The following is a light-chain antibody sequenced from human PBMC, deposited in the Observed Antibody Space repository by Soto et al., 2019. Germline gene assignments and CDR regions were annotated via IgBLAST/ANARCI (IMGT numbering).Light chain of an antibody. V-gene: IGLV2-8*01. J-gene: IGLJ1*01. Sequence: QSALTQPPSASGSLGQSVTISCTGTSSDVGAYRYVSWYQQYPGKAPKLIVYEVHERPSGVPARFSGSKSGNTASLTISGLQADDEADYYCNSYTGTSNVFGTGTKLTVL. CDR2: EVH. CDR3: NSYTGTSNV. CDR1: SSDVGAYRY.